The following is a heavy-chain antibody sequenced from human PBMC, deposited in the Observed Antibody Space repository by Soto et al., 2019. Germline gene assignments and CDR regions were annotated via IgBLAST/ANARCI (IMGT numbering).Heavy chain of an antibody. CDR2: IIPIFGTA. D-gene: IGHD2-15*01. CDR3: ARLCSGGSCPNGCGDFDI. J-gene: IGHJ3*02. Sequence: QVQLVQSGAEVKKPGSSVKVSCKASGGTFSSYAISWVRQAPGQGLEWMGGIIPIFGTANYADKFQGRVTVTAGKATIKAYMELSSLRSEDTAVYYCARLCSGGSCPNGCGDFDIWGQGTMLTVSS. V-gene: IGHV1-69*06. CDR1: GGTFSSYA.